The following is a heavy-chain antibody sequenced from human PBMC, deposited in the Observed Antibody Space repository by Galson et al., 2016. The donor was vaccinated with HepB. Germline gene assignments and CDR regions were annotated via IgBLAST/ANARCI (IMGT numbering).Heavy chain of an antibody. D-gene: IGHD2-8*01. CDR3: ARDPRPYCTTGRCDVVGFYFDF. Sequence: SLRLSCAGPRFDFSNYAMSWVRQAPGRGLDWVSSITGSGSSTYYADSVKGRFTISRDNSKNTLYLQMNSLRVEDTAVYFCARDPRPYCTTGRCDVVGFYFDFWGQGTLVTVSS. CDR2: ITGSGSST. J-gene: IGHJ4*02. CDR1: RFDFSNYA. V-gene: IGHV3-23*01.